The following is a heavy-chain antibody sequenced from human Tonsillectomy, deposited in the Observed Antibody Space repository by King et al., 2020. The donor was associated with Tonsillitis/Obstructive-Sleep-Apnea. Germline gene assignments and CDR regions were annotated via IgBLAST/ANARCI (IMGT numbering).Heavy chain of an antibody. CDR1: GLSVSSNY. CDR3: ARAGGSEYRI. V-gene: IGHV3-53*01. Sequence: VQLVESGGGLIQPGWSLRLSCAASGLSVSSNYISWFRQAPGKGLECVSVISRVGSTYYAESVKGRFTISRDNSKNTLYLQMNSLRAEDTAVYYCARAGGSEYRIWGQGTLVTVSS. CDR2: ISRVGST. D-gene: IGHD3-16*01. J-gene: IGHJ4*02.